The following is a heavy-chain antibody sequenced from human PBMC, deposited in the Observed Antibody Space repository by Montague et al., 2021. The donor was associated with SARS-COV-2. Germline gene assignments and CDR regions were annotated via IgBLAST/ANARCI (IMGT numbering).Heavy chain of an antibody. CDR2: VNPSGNA. CDR1: RSSFLPYY. V-gene: IGHV4-34*01. CDR3: ARDIAVAGLFDY. D-gene: IGHD6-19*01. Sequence: SETLSLTCAVNRSSFLPYYWSWIRQPPGGGLEWIGEVNPSGNAFYNSSLKSRVTISVDTSKNQFSLKLSSVTAADTAVYYCARDIAVAGLFDYWGQGTLVTVSS. J-gene: IGHJ4*02.